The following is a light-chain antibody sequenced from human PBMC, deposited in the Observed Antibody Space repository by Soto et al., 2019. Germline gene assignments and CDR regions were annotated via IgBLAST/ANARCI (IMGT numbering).Light chain of an antibody. V-gene: IGKV2-28*01. CDR1: QSLLHINGNIY. CDR2: LGS. Sequence: ALTQSPLSLPATPGAPASISCSSSQSLLHINGNIYLDWYLQKPGQSPQLLIYLGSIRASGVPDRFSGSGSGTDFTLKITRVEAEDVGVYYCMQAIQAPRTFGLGTKVEIK. J-gene: IGKJ1*01. CDR3: MQAIQAPRT.